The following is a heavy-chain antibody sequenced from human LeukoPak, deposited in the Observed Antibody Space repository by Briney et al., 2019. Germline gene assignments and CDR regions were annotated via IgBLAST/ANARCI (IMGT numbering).Heavy chain of an antibody. CDR1: GFDFSGSS. CDR2: IKQDGSEK. V-gene: IGHV3-7*01. D-gene: IGHD3-10*01. Sequence: GGSLRLSCVVSGFDFSGSSMSWVHQAPGKGLEWVANIKQDGSEKYYVDSVKGRFTISRDNAKNSLYLQMNSLRAEDTAVYYCARRIRDERSPGFDYWGQGTLVTVSS. J-gene: IGHJ4*02. CDR3: ARRIRDERSPGFDY.